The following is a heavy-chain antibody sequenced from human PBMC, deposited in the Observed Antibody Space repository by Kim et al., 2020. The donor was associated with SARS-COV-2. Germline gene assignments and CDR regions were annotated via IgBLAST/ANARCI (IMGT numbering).Heavy chain of an antibody. J-gene: IGHJ4*02. V-gene: IGHV4-34*01. D-gene: IGHD1-26*01. CDR1: GGSFSGYY. CDR3: AREGDERRGATTFDY. Sequence: SETLSLTCAVYGGSFSGYYWSWIRQPPGKGLEWIGEINHSGSTNYNPSLKSRVTISVDTSKNQFSLKLSSVTAADTAVYYCAREGDERRGATTFDYWGQG. CDR2: INHSGST.